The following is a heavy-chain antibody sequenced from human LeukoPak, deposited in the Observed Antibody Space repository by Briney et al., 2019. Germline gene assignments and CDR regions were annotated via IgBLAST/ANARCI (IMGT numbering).Heavy chain of an antibody. J-gene: IGHJ5*02. Sequence: ASVKVSCKAFGYTFTSNYMHWVRQAPGQGLEWMGVISPSGGSTSYAQKFQGRVTLTRDMSTSADYLELSSLRSEDTAVHYCARDNSVRDAAWWFNPWGQGTLVTVSS. V-gene: IGHV1-46*01. CDR3: ARDNSVRDAAWWFNP. CDR2: ISPSGGST. D-gene: IGHD5-24*01. CDR1: GYTFTSNY.